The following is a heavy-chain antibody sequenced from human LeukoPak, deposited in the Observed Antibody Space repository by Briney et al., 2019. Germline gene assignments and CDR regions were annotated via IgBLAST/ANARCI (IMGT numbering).Heavy chain of an antibody. V-gene: IGHV6-1*01. J-gene: IGHJ6*03. Sequence: SQTLSLTCAISGDSVSSNSAAWHWIRQSPSRGLEWLGRTYYRSKWYNDYAVSVKSRITINPDTSKNQFSLQLNSVTPEDTAVYYCARAQYTVTTGTYYYYMDVWGKGTTVTVSS. D-gene: IGHD4-17*01. CDR2: TYYRSKWYN. CDR1: GDSVSSNSAA. CDR3: ARAQYTVTTGTYYYYMDV.